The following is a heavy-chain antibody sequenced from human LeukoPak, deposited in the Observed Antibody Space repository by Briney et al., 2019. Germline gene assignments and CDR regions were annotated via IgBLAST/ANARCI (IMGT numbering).Heavy chain of an antibody. J-gene: IGHJ5*02. V-gene: IGHV3-7*01. CDR1: GFTFSSYW. D-gene: IGHD2-15*01. Sequence: GGSLRLSCAASGFTFSSYWMSWVRQAPGKGLEWVANIKQDGSEKYYVDSVKGRFTISRDNAKNSLYLQMNSLRAEDTAVYYCAKDTSYCSGGSCYSNWFDPWGQGTLVTVSS. CDR3: AKDTSYCSGGSCYSNWFDP. CDR2: IKQDGSEK.